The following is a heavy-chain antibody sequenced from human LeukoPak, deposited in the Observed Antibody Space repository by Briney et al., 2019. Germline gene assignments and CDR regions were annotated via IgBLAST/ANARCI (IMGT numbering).Heavy chain of an antibody. Sequence: ASVKVSCKASGYTFTSYYMHWVRQAPGQGLEWMGIINPSGGSTSYAQKFQGRVTMTRDMSTSTVYMELSSLRSEDTAVYYCASSPTGVYYYDSSGYPWPVHGFDPWGQGTLVTVSS. CDR3: ASSPTGVYYYDSSGYPWPVHGFDP. CDR2: INPSGGST. V-gene: IGHV1-46*01. J-gene: IGHJ5*02. D-gene: IGHD3-22*01. CDR1: GYTFTSYY.